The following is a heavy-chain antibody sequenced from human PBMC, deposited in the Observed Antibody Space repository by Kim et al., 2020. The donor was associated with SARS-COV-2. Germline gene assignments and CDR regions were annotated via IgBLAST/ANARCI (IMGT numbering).Heavy chain of an antibody. Sequence: GGSLRLSCAASGFTFGDYAMHWVRQAPGKGLEWVSGISWNSGSIGYADSVKGRFTISRDNAKNSLYLQMNSLRAEDTALYYCAKDSAVAGLFDYWGQGTLVTVSS. V-gene: IGHV3-9*01. J-gene: IGHJ4*02. D-gene: IGHD6-19*01. CDR2: ISWNSGSI. CDR3: AKDSAVAGLFDY. CDR1: GFTFGDYA.